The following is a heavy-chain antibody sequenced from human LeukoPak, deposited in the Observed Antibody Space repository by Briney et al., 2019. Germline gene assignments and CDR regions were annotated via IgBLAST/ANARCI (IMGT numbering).Heavy chain of an antibody. CDR2: VYHSGSV. V-gene: IGHV4-59*12. CDR1: GAXXSAYY. D-gene: IGHD3-9*01. J-gene: IGHJ4*02. CDR3: ARLSDVLTDSYPFYFDY. Sequence: SETLSLTCTLSGAXXSAYYWSXVXXPXXXXXEXIGYVYHSGSVNYNPSXKSRVTISIATSKTQFSLNLSSVTAADTAVYYCARLSDVLTDSYPFYFDYWGQGTLVTVSS.